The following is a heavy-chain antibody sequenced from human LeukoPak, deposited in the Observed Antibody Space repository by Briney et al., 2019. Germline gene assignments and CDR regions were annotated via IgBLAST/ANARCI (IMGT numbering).Heavy chain of an antibody. V-gene: IGHV3-74*01. CDR2: IASDGNNR. Sequence: GGSLRLSCAASGYTFSSYWMNWVRQVPGKGLVWVSRIASDGNNRDYADSVKGRFTISRDNAKNTLYLQMNSLRVEDTAVYYCARGRPHGNDYWGQGTLVTVSS. CDR3: ARGRPHGNDY. D-gene: IGHD4-23*01. CDR1: GYTFSSYW. J-gene: IGHJ4*02.